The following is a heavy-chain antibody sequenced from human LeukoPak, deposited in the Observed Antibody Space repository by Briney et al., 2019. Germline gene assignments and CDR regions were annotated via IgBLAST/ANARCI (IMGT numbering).Heavy chain of an antibody. Sequence: PGGSLRLSCAASGFTFSSYWMSWVRQAPGKGLECVANIKEDGSEKNYVDSVKGRFTISRDNAKNSLYLQMNSLRAEDTAVYYCAKAVAARWLDPWGQGTLSSSLQ. D-gene: IGHD6-19*01. CDR3: AKAVAARWLDP. CDR1: GFTFSSYW. V-gene: IGHV3-7*01. J-gene: IGHJ5*02. CDR2: IKEDGSEK.